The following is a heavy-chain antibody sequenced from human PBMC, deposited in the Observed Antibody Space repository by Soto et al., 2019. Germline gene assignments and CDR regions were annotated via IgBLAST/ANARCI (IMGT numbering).Heavy chain of an antibody. CDR3: ARMMTTGNYYFDY. V-gene: IGHV3-30-3*01. J-gene: IGHJ4*02. D-gene: IGHD4-17*01. CDR2: ISYDGSTK. Sequence: GGSLRLSCAASGFTFSDSSMHWVRQAPGKGLEWVAVISYDGSTKYYADSVKGRFTISRDNSKSTLYLQMNSLRAEDTAVYYCARMMTTGNYYFDYWGQGTLVTVSS. CDR1: GFTFSDSS.